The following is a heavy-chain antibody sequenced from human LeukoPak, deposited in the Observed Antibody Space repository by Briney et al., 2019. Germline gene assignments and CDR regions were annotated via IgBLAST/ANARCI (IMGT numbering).Heavy chain of an antibody. V-gene: IGHV4-59*01. CDR2: IYSTGRT. CDR3: MRLGLWHEACRFDP. Sequence: PSETLSFTCGASGGSISSYYWTWLRQPPGKGLEWIGHIYSTGRTNYNPSLKSRVTISVDTSKNQFSLKLSSVTAADTAVYYCMRLGLWHEACRFDPWGQGTLVTVSS. CDR1: GGSISSYY. J-gene: IGHJ5*02.